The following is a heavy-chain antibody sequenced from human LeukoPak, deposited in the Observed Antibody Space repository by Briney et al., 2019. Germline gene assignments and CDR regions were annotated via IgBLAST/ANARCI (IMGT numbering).Heavy chain of an antibody. Sequence: GGSLRLSCAASGFTFSSYAIHWVRQAPGKGLEWVAVISYDGSNKYYADSVKGRFTISRDNSKNTLYLQMNSLRAEDTAVYYCAKDMAGQHRLAPDYWGQGTLVTVSS. D-gene: IGHD6-13*01. J-gene: IGHJ4*02. CDR2: ISYDGSNK. V-gene: IGHV3-30-3*01. CDR3: AKDMAGQHRLAPDY. CDR1: GFTFSSYA.